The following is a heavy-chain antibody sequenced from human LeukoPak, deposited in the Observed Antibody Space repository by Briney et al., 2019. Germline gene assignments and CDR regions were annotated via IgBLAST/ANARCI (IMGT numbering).Heavy chain of an antibody. CDR2: ISGSGGST. D-gene: IGHD1-1*01. J-gene: IGHJ4*02. CDR3: AKDQLELSSPLFDY. V-gene: IGHV3-23*01. Sequence: GGSLRLSCAASGFTFSSYAMSWVRQAPGKGLEWVSAISGSGGSTYYADSVKGRFTISGDNSKNTLYLQMNSLRAEDTAVYYCAKDQLELSSPLFDYWGQGTLVTVSS. CDR1: GFTFSSYA.